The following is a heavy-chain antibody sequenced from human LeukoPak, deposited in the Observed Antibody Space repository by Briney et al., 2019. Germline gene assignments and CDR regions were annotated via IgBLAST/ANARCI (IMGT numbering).Heavy chain of an antibody. D-gene: IGHD1-26*01. CDR3: ARGYSGSSGVDY. CDR1: GGSISSYY. CDR2: TYYSGST. V-gene: IGHV4-59*01. Sequence: SETLSLTCTVSGGSISSYYWSWIRQPPGKGLEWIGYTYYSGSTNYNPSLKSRVTISVDTSKNQFSLKLSSVTAADTAVYYCARGYSGSSGVDYWGQGTLVTVSS. J-gene: IGHJ4*02.